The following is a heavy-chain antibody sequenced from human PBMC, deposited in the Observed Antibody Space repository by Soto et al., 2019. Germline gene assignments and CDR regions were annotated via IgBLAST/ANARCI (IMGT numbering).Heavy chain of an antibody. CDR1: GFTFSSYA. CDR2: ISGSGGST. V-gene: IGHV3-23*01. CDR3: AKSSYYYDSSDYYPD. Sequence: GRSLRLSCAASGFTFSSYAINWVRQAPGKGREWVSAISGSGGSTYYADSVKGRYTISRDNSKNTLFLQMNSLRAEDTAVYYCAKSSYYYDSSDYYPDWGQGTLVTVSS. J-gene: IGHJ4*02. D-gene: IGHD3-22*01.